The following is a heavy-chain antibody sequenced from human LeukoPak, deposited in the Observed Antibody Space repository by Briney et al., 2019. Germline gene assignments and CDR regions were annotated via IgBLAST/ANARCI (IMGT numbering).Heavy chain of an antibody. CDR2: ISTSSST. D-gene: IGHD3-10*01. J-gene: IGHJ4*02. Sequence: GGSLRLSCAASGFSFSDHYMSWIRQAPGKGMEWVSYISTSSSTSYADSVEGRFTVSRDNAQSSLFLQMNSLRDEDTAMYYCARTRGRGPGGHFDSWGQGTLVTVSS. V-gene: IGHV3-11*01. CDR1: GFSFSDHY. CDR3: ARTRGRGPGGHFDS.